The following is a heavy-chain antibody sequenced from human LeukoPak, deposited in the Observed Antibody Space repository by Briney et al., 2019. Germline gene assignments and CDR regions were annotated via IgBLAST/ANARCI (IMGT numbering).Heavy chain of an antibody. CDR2: ISGDGVST. CDR1: GXPIADFA. V-gene: IGHV3-43*02. Sequence: TGGSLRLSCVASGXPIADFAMHWVRQAPGKGLEWVSLISGDGVSTFYADSVKGRFSISRDNSKNSLYLEMNSLRTEDAAMYYCAKESRKFDYWGQGTLVAVSS. CDR3: AKESRKFDY. J-gene: IGHJ4*02.